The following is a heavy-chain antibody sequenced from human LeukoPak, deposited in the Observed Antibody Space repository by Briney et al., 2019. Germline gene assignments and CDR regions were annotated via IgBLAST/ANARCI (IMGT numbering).Heavy chain of an antibody. CDR3: AKGLSSGYSGSDY. J-gene: IGHJ4*02. Sequence: GGSLRLSCAASRFTFSSYGMQWVRQAPGKGLEWVSFIRFDGSNKYYADSVQGRFTISRDNLKNTLYLQMNSLRADDTAVYYCAKGLSSGYSGSDYWGQGTLVTVSS. V-gene: IGHV3-30*02. CDR1: RFTFSSYG. CDR2: IRFDGSNK. D-gene: IGHD3-22*01.